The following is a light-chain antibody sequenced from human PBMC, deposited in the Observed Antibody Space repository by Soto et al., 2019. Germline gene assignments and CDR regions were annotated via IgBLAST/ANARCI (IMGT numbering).Light chain of an antibody. CDR2: SNV. CDR3: AAWDDSLNGNYV. Sequence: QSVLTQPPSASGTPGQRVTISCSGGSSKIGSNTVDWYQQLPGTAPKLLIYSNVQRPSGVPDRFSGSKSGTSASLAISGLQSEDEADYYCAAWDDSLNGNYVFGIGTKVTVL. V-gene: IGLV1-44*01. CDR1: SSKIGSNT. J-gene: IGLJ1*01.